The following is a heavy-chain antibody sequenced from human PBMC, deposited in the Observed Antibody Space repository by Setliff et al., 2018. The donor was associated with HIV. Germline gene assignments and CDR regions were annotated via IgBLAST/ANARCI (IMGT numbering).Heavy chain of an antibody. D-gene: IGHD3-3*01. J-gene: IGHJ4*02. CDR2: IYYSGST. Sequence: TLSLTCTVSGGSISSYYWSWIRQPPGKGLEWIGYIYYSGSTNYNPSLKSRVTISVDTSKNQFSLKLSSVTAADTAVYYCARVCPPVRYNFWSGYYPKAGYFDYWGQGALVTVSS. V-gene: IGHV4-59*12. CDR1: GGSISSYY. CDR3: ARVCPPVRYNFWSGYYPKAGYFDY.